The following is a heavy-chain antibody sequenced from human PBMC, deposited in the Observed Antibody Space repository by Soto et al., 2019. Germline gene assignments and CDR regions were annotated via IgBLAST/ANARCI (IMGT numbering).Heavy chain of an antibody. V-gene: IGHV3-48*01. CDR3: AKGRTQLLPPAYYYYGMDV. J-gene: IGHJ6*02. D-gene: IGHD2-2*01. CDR2: ISSSSSTI. CDR1: GFTFSTYS. Sequence: GGSLRLSCAASGFTFSTYSMNWVRQAPGKGLEWVSYISSSSSTIFYTDSVKGRFTVSRDNAKNSLYLQMNSLRAEDTALYYCAKGRTQLLPPAYYYYGMDVWGQGTTVTVSS.